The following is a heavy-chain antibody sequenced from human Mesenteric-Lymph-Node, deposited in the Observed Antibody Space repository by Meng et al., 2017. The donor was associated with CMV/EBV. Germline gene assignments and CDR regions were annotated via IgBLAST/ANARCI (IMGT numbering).Heavy chain of an antibody. J-gene: IGHJ5*02. Sequence: SISSTNYYWGWIRQPPGKGLEWIGSIFYSGSTYYNPSLTSRVTISVDKSKNQFSLNLRSVTAADTAVYYCARSLRDGDNFLISCYDAWSQGTLVTVSS. CDR3: ARSLRDGDNFLISCYDA. CDR2: IFYSGST. D-gene: IGHD5-24*01. V-gene: IGHV4-39*01. CDR1: SISSTNYY.